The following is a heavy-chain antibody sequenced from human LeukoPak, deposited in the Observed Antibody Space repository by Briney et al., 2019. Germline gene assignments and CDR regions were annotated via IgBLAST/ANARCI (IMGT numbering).Heavy chain of an antibody. CDR3: ATIVGATKADY. CDR2: ISYDGSNK. V-gene: IGHV3-30*03. Sequence: GGSLRLSCAASGFTFSSYAMSWVRQAPGKGLEWVAVISYDGSNKYYADSVKGRFTISRDNSKNTLYLQMNSLRAEDTAVYYCATIVGATKADYWGQGTLVTVSS. CDR1: GFTFSSYA. J-gene: IGHJ4*02. D-gene: IGHD1-26*01.